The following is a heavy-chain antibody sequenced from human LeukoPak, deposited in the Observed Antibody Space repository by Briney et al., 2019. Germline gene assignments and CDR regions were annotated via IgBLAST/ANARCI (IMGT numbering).Heavy chain of an antibody. J-gene: IGHJ4*02. Sequence: GGSLRLSCAASGFTFSDYEMNWVRQAPGKGLEWDSYISSSGSTIFYADSMKGRFTTSRDNAKNSLYLQMKSLRAEDTAVYYCARLGYCSAGSCYSLDYWGQGTLVTVSS. CDR2: ISSSGSTI. CDR1: GFTFSDYE. V-gene: IGHV3-48*03. D-gene: IGHD2-15*01. CDR3: ARLGYCSAGSCYSLDY.